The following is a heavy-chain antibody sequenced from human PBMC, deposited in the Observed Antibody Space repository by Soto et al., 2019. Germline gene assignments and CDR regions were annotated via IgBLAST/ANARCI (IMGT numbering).Heavy chain of an antibody. J-gene: IGHJ5*02. CDR3: AKHAEYQLVSWFDP. D-gene: IGHD2-2*01. CDR2: ISAGGGNT. Sequence: EVQLLESGGGLVQPGGSLRLSCAVSGFSFSTYAMSWVRQAPGKGLEWVSGISAGGGNTYYADSVRGRFTISRDNSKDTLYVQITSLRAEDTAFYYCAKHAEYQLVSWFDPWGQATLVTVSS. CDR1: GFSFSTYA. V-gene: IGHV3-23*01.